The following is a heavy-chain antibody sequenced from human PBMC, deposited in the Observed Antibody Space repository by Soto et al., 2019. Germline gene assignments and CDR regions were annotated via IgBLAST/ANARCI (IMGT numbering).Heavy chain of an antibody. V-gene: IGHV3-49*04. CDR3: TVSGGRGY. CDR1: GFTFGSYA. J-gene: IGHJ4*02. Sequence: GGSMRLSCAASGFTFGSYAMNWVRQAPGKGLEWVGFIRSKAYGGTTQYAASVKGRFTISRDDSKSIAYLQMNSLKTVDTAVYYCTVSGGRGYWGQGTLVTVSS. D-gene: IGHD2-15*01. CDR2: IRSKAYGGTT.